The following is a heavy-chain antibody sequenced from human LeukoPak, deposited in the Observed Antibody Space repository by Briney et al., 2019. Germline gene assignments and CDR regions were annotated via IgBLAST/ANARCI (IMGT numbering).Heavy chain of an antibody. D-gene: IGHD1-1*01. CDR3: VANWKRGDI. J-gene: IGHJ3*02. V-gene: IGHV3-11*04. CDR2: ISSSSSTM. Sequence: KAGGSLRLSCAASGFTFSDYYMSWIRQAPGKGLEWLSYISSSSSTMYYADSVKGRFTISRDNAKNSLYLQMNSLRDEDTAVYYCVANWKRGDIWGQGTMVTVSS. CDR1: GFTFSDYY.